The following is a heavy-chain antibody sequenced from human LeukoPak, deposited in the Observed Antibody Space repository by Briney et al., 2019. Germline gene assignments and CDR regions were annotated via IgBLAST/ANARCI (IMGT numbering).Heavy chain of an antibody. V-gene: IGHV3-21*01. CDR1: GFTFSSYS. J-gene: IGHJ6*02. D-gene: IGHD3-3*01. Sequence: RPGGSLRLSCAASGFTFSSYSMNWVRQAPGKGQEWVSSISSSSSYIYYADSVKGRFTISRDNAKNSLYLQMNSLRAEDTAVYYCARYYDFWSGYYIYYYGMDVWGQGTTVTVSS. CDR2: ISSSSSYI. CDR3: ARYYDFWSGYYIYYYGMDV.